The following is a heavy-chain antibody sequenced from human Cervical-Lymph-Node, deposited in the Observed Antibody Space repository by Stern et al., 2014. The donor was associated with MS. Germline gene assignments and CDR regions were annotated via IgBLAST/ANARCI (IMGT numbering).Heavy chain of an antibody. D-gene: IGHD3-10*01. V-gene: IGHV3-30*01. CDR1: GFTFSTYA. Sequence: VQLVESGGGVVQPGRSLRLSCAASGFTFSTYAMSWVRQAPVKGLEWVAITSYDGSNQYYADSVKGRFTISRDNSNNTLYLQLNSLRPEDTAIYYCARTSLRKVRGVKYHNGLDVWGQGTTVTVSS. CDR3: ARTSLRKVRGVKYHNGLDV. J-gene: IGHJ6*02. CDR2: TSYDGSNQ.